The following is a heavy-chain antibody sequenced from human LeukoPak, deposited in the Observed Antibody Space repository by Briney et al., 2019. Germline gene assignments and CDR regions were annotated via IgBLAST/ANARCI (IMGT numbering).Heavy chain of an antibody. CDR1: GFTFSSYA. CDR2: ISGSGGST. V-gene: IGHV3-23*01. Sequence: GASLRLSCAASGFTFSSYAMSWVRQAPGKGLEWVSAISGSGGSTYYADSVKGRFTISRDNSKNTLYLQMNSLRAEDTAVYYCANSPQTYYYDSSGYPWGQGTLVTVSS. J-gene: IGHJ5*02. D-gene: IGHD3-22*01. CDR3: ANSPQTYYYDSSGYP.